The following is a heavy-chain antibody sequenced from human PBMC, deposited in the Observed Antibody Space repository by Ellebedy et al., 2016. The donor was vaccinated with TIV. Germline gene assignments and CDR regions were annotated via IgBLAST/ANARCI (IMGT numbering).Heavy chain of an antibody. CDR3: ARLYGGNWQFDY. CDR2: IRSKAYGGTT. V-gene: IGHV3-72*01. Sequence: PGGSLRLSCAASGFTFSDHYMDWVRQAPGKGLEGVGFIRSKAYGGTTEYAASVKGRFTISRDDSKNSLYLQMNSLKTEGTAVYYCARLYGGNWQFDYWGQGTLVTVSS. J-gene: IGHJ4*02. CDR1: GFTFSDHY. D-gene: IGHD4-23*01.